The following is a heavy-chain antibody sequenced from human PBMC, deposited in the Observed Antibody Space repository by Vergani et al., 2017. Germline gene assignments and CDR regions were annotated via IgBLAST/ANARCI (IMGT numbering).Heavy chain of an antibody. CDR3: ARGIQERNWNYVANPYYFDY. V-gene: IGHV3-73*02. CDR1: GFTFSGSA. D-gene: IGHD1-7*01. CDR2: IRSKANSYAK. Sequence: EVQLVESGGGLVQPGGSLKLSCAASGFTFSGSAMHWVRQASGKGLEWVGRIRSKANSYAKAYAASVKGRFTISRDDSKNTAYLQMNSLKTEDTAVYYCARGIQERNWNYVANPYYFDYWGQGTLVTVSS. J-gene: IGHJ4*02.